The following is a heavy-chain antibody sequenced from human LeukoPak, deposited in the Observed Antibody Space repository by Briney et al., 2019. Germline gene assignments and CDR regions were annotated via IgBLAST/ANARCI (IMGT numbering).Heavy chain of an antibody. CDR1: GFTFSSYA. V-gene: IGHV3-23*01. J-gene: IGHJ3*02. Sequence: GGSLRLSCAASGFTFSSYAMSWVRQAPGKGLEWVSAISGSGGSTYYADSVKGRFTISRDNSKNSLYLQMNSLRAEDTAVYYCARDIEYYYDSSGYFNSFFDIWGQGTMVTVSS. CDR3: ARDIEYYYDSSGYFNSFFDI. D-gene: IGHD3-22*01. CDR2: ISGSGGST.